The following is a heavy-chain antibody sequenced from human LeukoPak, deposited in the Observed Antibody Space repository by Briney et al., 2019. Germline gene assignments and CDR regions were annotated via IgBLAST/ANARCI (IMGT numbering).Heavy chain of an antibody. CDR2: FDPEDGET. D-gene: IGHD3-10*01. CDR3: ARVGRAYYYGSGSHKIRYNWFDP. CDR1: GYTLTELS. J-gene: IGHJ5*02. Sequence: ASVKVSCKVSGYTLTELSMHWVRQAPGKGLEWMGGFDPEDGETIYAQKFQGRVTMTEDTSTDTAYMELSSLRSEDTAVYYCARVGRAYYYGSGSHKIRYNWFDPWGQGTLVTVSS. V-gene: IGHV1-24*01.